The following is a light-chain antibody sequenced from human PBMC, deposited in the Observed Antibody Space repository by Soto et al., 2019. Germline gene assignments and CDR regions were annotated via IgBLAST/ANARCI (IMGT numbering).Light chain of an antibody. Sequence: QSALTQPASVSGSPGQSITISCTGTSSDIGHYNYLSWYQQHPGKAPKLMIYEVSNRPSGVSNRFSGSKSGNTASLTISGLPADDEADYYCSSYTTSSTREFGGGTKVTVL. V-gene: IGLV2-14*01. J-gene: IGLJ2*01. CDR2: EVS. CDR3: SSYTTSSTRE. CDR1: SSDIGHYNY.